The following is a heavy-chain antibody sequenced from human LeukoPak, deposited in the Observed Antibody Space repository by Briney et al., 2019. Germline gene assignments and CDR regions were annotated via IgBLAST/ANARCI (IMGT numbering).Heavy chain of an antibody. V-gene: IGHV4-34*01. CDR2: INHSGST. CDR3: ARGRRFFHPSYYYFDY. J-gene: IGHJ4*02. CDR1: GGSFSGYY. D-gene: IGHD3-3*01. Sequence: SETLSPTCAVYGGSFSGYYWSWIRQPPGKGLELIGDINHSGSTNYNPSLKSRVTISVDTSKNQFSLKLSSVTAADTAVYYCARGRRFFHPSYYYFDYWGQGTLVSVSS.